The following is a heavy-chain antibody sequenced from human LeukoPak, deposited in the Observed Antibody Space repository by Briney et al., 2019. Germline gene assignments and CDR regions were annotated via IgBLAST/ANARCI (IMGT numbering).Heavy chain of an antibody. V-gene: IGHV4-4*07. Sequence: SETLSLTCTVSGGSISSYYWSWIRQTAGKGLEWIGRIHSSGSTDYNPSLKSRVTISVDTSKNQFSLELSSVTAADTAVYYCASQDYYDSSGYGNYWGQGTLVTVSS. CDR3: ASQDYYDSSGYGNY. J-gene: IGHJ4*02. CDR2: IHSSGST. CDR1: GGSISSYY. D-gene: IGHD3-22*01.